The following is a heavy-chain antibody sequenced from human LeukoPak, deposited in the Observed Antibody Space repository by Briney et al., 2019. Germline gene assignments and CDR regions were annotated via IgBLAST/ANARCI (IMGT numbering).Heavy chain of an antibody. J-gene: IGHJ4*02. D-gene: IGHD2-21*02. Sequence: ASVKVSCKASGYTFTSYYMHWVRQAPGQGLEWMGIINPSGGSTSYAQKFQGRVTMTRDTSTSTVYMELSSLRSEDTAVDYCANLLEAYCGGDCYSGDYWGQGTLVTVSS. CDR1: GYTFTSYY. CDR3: ANLLEAYCGGDCYSGDY. CDR2: INPSGGST. V-gene: IGHV1-46*01.